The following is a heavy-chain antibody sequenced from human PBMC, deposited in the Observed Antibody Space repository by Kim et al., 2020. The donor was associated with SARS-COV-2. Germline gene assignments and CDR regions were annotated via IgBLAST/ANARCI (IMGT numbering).Heavy chain of an antibody. D-gene: IGHD3-16*01. V-gene: IGHV4-31*02. J-gene: IGHJ4*02. CDR3: AREGGNYFDY. CDR2: ST. Sequence: STYYNPSLKSRVTISVDTSKNQFSLKLSSVTAADTAVYYCAREGGNYFDYWGQGTLVTVSS.